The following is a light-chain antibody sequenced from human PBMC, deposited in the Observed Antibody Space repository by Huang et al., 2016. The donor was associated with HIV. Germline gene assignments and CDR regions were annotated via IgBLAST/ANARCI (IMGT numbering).Light chain of an antibody. J-gene: IGKJ5*01. Sequence: EIVMTQSPVTLSVSPGERATLSCRASQSVSSNLAWYQQKPGQAPRLLIYGASTRATGGPARVSGSGSGTEVTLTISSLQSEDFALYYCQQYNNWPPITFGQGTRLEIK. CDR2: GAS. CDR1: QSVSSN. V-gene: IGKV3-15*01. CDR3: QQYNNWPPIT.